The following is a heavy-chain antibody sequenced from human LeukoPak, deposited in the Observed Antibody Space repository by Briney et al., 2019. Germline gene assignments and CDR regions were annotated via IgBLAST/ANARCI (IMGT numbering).Heavy chain of an antibody. V-gene: IGHV3-21*01. CDR3: ARGTYIVGLPDAFDI. Sequence: GGSLRLSCAASGFTFSSYSMNWVRQAPGKGLEWVSSISSSSNYIYYADLVKGRFTISRDNAKNSLYLQMNSLRAEDTAVYYCARGTYIVGLPDAFDIWGQGTMVTVSS. CDR1: GFTFSSYS. J-gene: IGHJ3*02. CDR2: ISSSSNYI. D-gene: IGHD1-26*01.